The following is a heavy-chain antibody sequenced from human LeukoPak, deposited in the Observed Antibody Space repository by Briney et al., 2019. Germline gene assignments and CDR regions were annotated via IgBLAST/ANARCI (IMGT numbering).Heavy chain of an antibody. CDR3: ARTYCSSTSCYYFDY. CDR2: INPNSGGT. CDR1: GYTFTSYY. V-gene: IGHV1-2*02. D-gene: IGHD2-2*01. Sequence: ASVKVSCKASGYTFTSYYMHWVRQAPGQGLEWMGWINPNSGGTNYAQKFRGRVTMTRDTSITTAYMELSRLRSDDTAVYYCARTYCSSTSCYYFDYWGQGTLVTVSS. J-gene: IGHJ4*02.